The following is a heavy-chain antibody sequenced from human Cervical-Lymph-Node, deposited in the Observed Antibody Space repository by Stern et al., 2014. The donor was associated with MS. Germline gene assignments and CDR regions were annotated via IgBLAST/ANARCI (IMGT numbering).Heavy chain of an antibody. J-gene: IGHJ3*01. V-gene: IGHV1-2*02. Sequence: QVQLEESGAEVKKPGASVKVSCKGSGYTFTAYYIQWVRQAPGQGLEWMGWINPNTGATNNAQKFQGRVTMTRDTSISTVYMELSRLTSDDMAVYYCARGIRYSWNNNAPAFDVWGQGTMVTVSS. CDR1: GYTFTAYY. CDR3: ARGIRYSWNNNAPAFDV. CDR2: INPNTGAT. D-gene: IGHD1/OR15-1a*01.